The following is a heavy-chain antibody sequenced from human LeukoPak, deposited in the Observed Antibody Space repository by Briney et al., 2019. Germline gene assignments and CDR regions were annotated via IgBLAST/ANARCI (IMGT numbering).Heavy chain of an antibody. V-gene: IGHV4-59*01. CDR1: GDSISSSY. CDR2: IYSSGTT. J-gene: IGHJ6*02. Sequence: PSETLSHTCTVSGDSISSSYWSWIRQPPGKGLEWIGHIYSSGTTKYNPSLGGRVTISVDTSKNQLYLQLTAVTAADTAVYYCARDRQPSRYRGLDVWGQGITVTVSS. D-gene: IGHD1-1*01. CDR3: ARDRQPSRYRGLDV.